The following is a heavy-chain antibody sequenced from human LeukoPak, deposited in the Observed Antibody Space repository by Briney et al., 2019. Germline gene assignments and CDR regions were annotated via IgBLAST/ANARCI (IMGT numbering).Heavy chain of an antibody. V-gene: IGHV3-7*01. Sequence: GSLRLSCAASGFTLRSNYMTWVRQAPGKGLEWVANVKPDGRDKHYVDSVEGRFTISRDDAKNSLYLQMNSLRVEDTAVYYCLQRGFDYWGQGALVTVSS. J-gene: IGHJ4*02. CDR1: GFTLRSNY. D-gene: IGHD3-16*01. CDR2: VKPDGRDK. CDR3: LQRGFDY.